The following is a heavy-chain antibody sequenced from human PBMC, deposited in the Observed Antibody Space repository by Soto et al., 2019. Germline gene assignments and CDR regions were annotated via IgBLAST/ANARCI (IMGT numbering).Heavy chain of an antibody. CDR3: ARRLATVGAYDY. CDR1: GFTFSNYW. CDR2: MNSDGSST. J-gene: IGHJ4*02. Sequence: PGGSLRLSCAASGFTFSNYWMHWVRQAPGKGLVWVSRMNSDGSSTNYADSVKGRFTISRDNAKNTLYLQMNSLRVEDTAVYYCARRLATVGAYDYWGQGTPVTVS. V-gene: IGHV3-74*01. D-gene: IGHD6-13*01.